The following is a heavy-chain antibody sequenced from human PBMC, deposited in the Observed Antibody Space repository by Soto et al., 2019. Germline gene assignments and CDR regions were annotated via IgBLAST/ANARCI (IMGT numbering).Heavy chain of an antibody. CDR1: GFTFSSYA. J-gene: IGHJ5*02. V-gene: IGHV3-23*01. Sequence: EVQLLESGGGLVQPGGSLRLSCAASGFTFSSYAMSWVRQAPGKGLGWVSAVSGSGVSTYYADSVKGRFTISRDNSKNTLYLQMNSLRAEDTAVYYCAKGRSSSWCPTANWFDPWGQGTLVTVSS. CDR3: AKGRSSSWCPTANWFDP. CDR2: VSGSGVST. D-gene: IGHD6-13*01.